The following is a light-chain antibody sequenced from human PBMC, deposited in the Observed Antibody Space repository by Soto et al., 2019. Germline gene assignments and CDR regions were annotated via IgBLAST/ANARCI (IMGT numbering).Light chain of an antibody. CDR2: EVS. J-gene: IGKJ5*01. V-gene: IGKV2-29*03. Sequence: DIVMAQTPLSLSVTPGQQASISCKSSQSLLHSDGKTYLYWYMQKPGQSPQLLIYEVSSRFSGVPDSFSGSGSGTDFTLEISRVETDDVGIYYCMQSTQLPPTFGQGTRLEIK. CDR1: QSLLHSDGKTY. CDR3: MQSTQLPPT.